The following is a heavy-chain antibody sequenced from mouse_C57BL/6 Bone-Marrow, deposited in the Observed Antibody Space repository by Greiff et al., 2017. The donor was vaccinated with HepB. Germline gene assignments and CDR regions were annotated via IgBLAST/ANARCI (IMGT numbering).Heavy chain of an antibody. J-gene: IGHJ3*01. D-gene: IGHD1-1*01. V-gene: IGHV1-80*01. CDR3: ARGYYGSSYGRFAY. Sequence: VQLQQSGAELVKPGASVKISCKASGYAFSSYWMNWVKQRPGKGLEWIGQIYPGDGDTNYNGKFKGKATLTADKSSSTAYMQLSSLTSEDSAVYFCARGYYGSSYGRFAYWGQGTLVTVSA. CDR2: IYPGDGDT. CDR1: GYAFSSYW.